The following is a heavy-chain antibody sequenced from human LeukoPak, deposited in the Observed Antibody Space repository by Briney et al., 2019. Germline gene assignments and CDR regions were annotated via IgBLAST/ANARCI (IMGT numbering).Heavy chain of an antibody. D-gene: IGHD3-3*01. Sequence: GASVKVSCKASGGTFSSYAISWVRQAPGQGLEWMGGIIPIFGTANYAQKFQGRVTITADESTTTAYMELSSLRSEDTAVYYCARTTYDFWSGYPGNYYYYYYMDVWGKGATVTVSS. CDR1: GGTFSSYA. J-gene: IGHJ6*03. CDR3: ARTTYDFWSGYPGNYYYYYYMDV. CDR2: IIPIFGTA. V-gene: IGHV1-69*13.